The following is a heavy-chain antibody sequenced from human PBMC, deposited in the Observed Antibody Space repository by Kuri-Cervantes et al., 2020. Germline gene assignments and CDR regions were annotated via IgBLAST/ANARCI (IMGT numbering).Heavy chain of an antibody. CDR3: ATEVGDSSSWYPGAFDY. CDR1: GYAFTTYG. CDR2: IIPIFGTA. V-gene: IGHV1-69*05. Sequence: SVKVSCKASGYAFTTYGFSWVRQAPGQGLEWMGGIIPIFGTANYAQKFQGRVTITTDESTGTAYMELSSLTYEDTAVYYCATEVGDSSSWYPGAFDYWGQGTLVTVSS. J-gene: IGHJ4*02. D-gene: IGHD6-13*01.